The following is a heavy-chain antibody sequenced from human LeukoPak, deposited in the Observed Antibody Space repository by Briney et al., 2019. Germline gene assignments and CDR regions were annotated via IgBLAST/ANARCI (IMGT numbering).Heavy chain of an antibody. J-gene: IGHJ6*03. CDR1: GFTFSSYS. D-gene: IGHD5-18*01. V-gene: IGHV3-21*01. Sequence: PGGSLRLSCAASGFTFSSYSMNWVRQAPGKGLERVSSISSSSSYIYYADSVKGRFTISRDNAKNSLYLQMNSLRAEDTAVYYCARDPQLWSYYYYYYMDVWGKGTTVTVSS. CDR3: ARDPQLWSYYYYYYMDV. CDR2: ISSSSSYI.